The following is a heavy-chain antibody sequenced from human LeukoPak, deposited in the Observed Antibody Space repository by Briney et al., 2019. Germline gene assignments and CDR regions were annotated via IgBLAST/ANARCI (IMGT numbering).Heavy chain of an antibody. D-gene: IGHD5-18*01. CDR2: IDPSDSET. CDR3: ARQTAMGRSGDF. CDR1: GYSFTSYR. V-gene: IGHV5-51*01. J-gene: IGHJ4*02. Sequence: GESLKISRKASGYSFTSYRIGWVRQMPGKGREWMGIIDPSDSETRYTPSFQGQVTISADKSLTTAYLQWNSLKASDTGMYYCARQTAMGRSGDFWGQGTLVTVSS.